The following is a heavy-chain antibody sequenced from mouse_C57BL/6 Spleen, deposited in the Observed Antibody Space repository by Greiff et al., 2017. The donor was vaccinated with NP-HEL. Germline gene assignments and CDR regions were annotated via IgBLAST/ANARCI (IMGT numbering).Heavy chain of an antibody. J-gene: IGHJ4*01. CDR3: ARFYYGSSRYAMDY. V-gene: IGHV1-50*01. Sequence: QVQLQQPGAELVKPGASVKLSCKASGYTFTSYWMQWVKQRPGQGLEWIGEIDPSDSYTNYNQKFKGKATLTVDTSSSTAYMQLSSLTSEDSAVYYCARFYYGSSRYAMDYWGQGTSVTVSS. CDR1: GYTFTSYW. CDR2: IDPSDSYT. D-gene: IGHD1-1*01.